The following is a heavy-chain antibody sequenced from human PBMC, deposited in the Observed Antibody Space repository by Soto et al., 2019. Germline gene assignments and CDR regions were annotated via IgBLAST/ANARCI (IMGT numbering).Heavy chain of an antibody. V-gene: IGHV3-23*01. Sequence: GGSLRLSCAASGFTFSSYAMSWVRQAPGKGLEWVSAISGSGGSTYYADTVKGRFTISRDNSKNTLYLQMNSLRAEDTAVYYCAKDLERGDYGDYDDYWGQGTLVTV. J-gene: IGHJ4*02. CDR3: AKDLERGDYGDYDDY. D-gene: IGHD4-17*01. CDR2: ISGSGGST. CDR1: GFTFSSYA.